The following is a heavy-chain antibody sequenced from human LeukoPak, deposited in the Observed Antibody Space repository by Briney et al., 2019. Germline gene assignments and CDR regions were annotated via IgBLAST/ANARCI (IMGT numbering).Heavy chain of an antibody. CDR3: ARATYPRILPYYYYYYYMDV. CDR1: GGSISSSSYY. CDR2: IYYSGST. D-gene: IGHD2/OR15-2a*01. V-gene: IGHV4-39*07. J-gene: IGHJ6*03. Sequence: PSETLSLTCTVSGGSISSSSYYWGWIRQPPGKGLEWIGSIYYSGSTYYNPSLKSRVTISVDTSKNQFSLKLSSVTAADTAVYYCARATYPRILPYYYYYYYMDVWGKGTTVTISS.